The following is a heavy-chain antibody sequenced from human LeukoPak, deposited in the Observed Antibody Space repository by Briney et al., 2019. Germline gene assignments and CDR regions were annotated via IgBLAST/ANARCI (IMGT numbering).Heavy chain of an antibody. D-gene: IGHD1-14*01. CDR1: GYSISSGYY. CDR3: VRGIPPDY. CDR2: MYNSGST. V-gene: IGHV4-38-2*01. J-gene: IGHJ4*02. Sequence: PSETLSLTCAVSGYSISSGYYWGWIRQPPGKGLEWIANMYNSGSTYYNPSLKSRVTISVDTSKNQLSLKLNFVTAADTAMYYCVRGIPPDYWGQGILVAVSS.